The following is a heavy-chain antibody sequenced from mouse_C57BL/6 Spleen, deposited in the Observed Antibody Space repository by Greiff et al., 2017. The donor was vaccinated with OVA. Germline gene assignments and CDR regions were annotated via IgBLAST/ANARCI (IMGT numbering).Heavy chain of an antibody. D-gene: IGHD3-2*02. Sequence: VQLQQSGPELVKPGASVKISCKASGYAFSSSWMNWVKQRPGKGLEWIGRIYPGDGDTNYNGKFKGKATLTADKSSSTAYMQLSSLTSEDSAVYFCAKRDSSGYVRAMDYWGQGTSVTVSS. CDR1: GYAFSSSW. CDR2: IYPGDGDT. J-gene: IGHJ4*01. CDR3: AKRDSSGYVRAMDY. V-gene: IGHV1-82*01.